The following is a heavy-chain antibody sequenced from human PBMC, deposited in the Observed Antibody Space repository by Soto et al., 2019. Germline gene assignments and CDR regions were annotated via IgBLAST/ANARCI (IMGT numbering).Heavy chain of an antibody. D-gene: IGHD4-4*01. CDR3: AREGGVYDYSPVDY. Sequence: QVQLVQSGAEVKKPGSSVKVSCKVSGGTFSSYAISWVRQSPGQGLEWMGGIIPILGTANYAQKLQGRVTITAVESTSTAYIALSSLRSEDTAVYYCAREGGVYDYSPVDYWGQGTLVTVSA. CDR1: GGTFSSYA. J-gene: IGHJ4*02. V-gene: IGHV1-69*11. CDR2: IIPILGTA.